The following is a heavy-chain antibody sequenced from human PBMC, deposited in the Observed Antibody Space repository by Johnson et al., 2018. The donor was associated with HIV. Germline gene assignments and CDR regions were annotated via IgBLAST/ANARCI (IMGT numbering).Heavy chain of an antibody. D-gene: IGHD6-13*01. CDR2: IRYDESNE. CDR3: ARDRRWSVDI. Sequence: QVQLVESGGGVVQPGGSLRLSCAASGFTFSNYGMYWVRQAPGKGLEWVAFIRYDESNEYYADSVKGRFTISRDNSKNTLYLQMSGLRVEDTAVYYCARDRRWSVDIWGQGTMVAVSS. J-gene: IGHJ3*02. CDR1: GFTFSNYG. V-gene: IGHV3-30*02.